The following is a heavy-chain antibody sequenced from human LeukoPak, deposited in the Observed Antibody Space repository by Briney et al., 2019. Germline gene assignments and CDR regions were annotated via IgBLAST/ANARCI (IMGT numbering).Heavy chain of an antibody. CDR2: IYYSGSP. CDR3: ARGRYYFDY. J-gene: IGHJ4*02. V-gene: IGHV4-38-2*02. Sequence: SETLSLTCTVSGYSISSDYYWGWIRQPPGKGLEWIGSIYYSGSPYYNPSLKSRVTISVDTSKNQFSLKLSSVTAADTAVYYCARGRYYFDYWGQGTLVTVSS. CDR1: GYSISSDYY.